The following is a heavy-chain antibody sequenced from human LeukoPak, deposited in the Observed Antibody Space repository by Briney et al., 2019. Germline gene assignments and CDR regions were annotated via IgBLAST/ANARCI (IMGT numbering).Heavy chain of an antibody. CDR2: IGASGEST. CDR1: GFTFSVAA. V-gene: IGHV3-23*01. J-gene: IGHJ4*02. Sequence: GGSLRLSCAASGFTFSVAAMTWVRQAPGKGLEWVSLIGASGESTYYADSVKGRFTISRDNSKNTLSLQMNSLRAEDTAVYYCARVLNYYDSSGYYFSYWGQGTLVTVSS. CDR3: ARVLNYYDSSGYYFSY. D-gene: IGHD3-22*01.